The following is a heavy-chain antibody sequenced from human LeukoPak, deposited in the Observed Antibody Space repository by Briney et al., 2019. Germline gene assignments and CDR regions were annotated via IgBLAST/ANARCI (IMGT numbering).Heavy chain of an antibody. V-gene: IGHV3-7*03. J-gene: IGHJ4*02. CDR1: GFTFSSYW. D-gene: IGHD2-2*01. Sequence: GGSLRLSCAASGFTFSSYWMSWVRQAPGKGLEWVANIKQDGSEKYYVDSVKGRFTISRDNAKKSLYLQMNSLRAEDTAVYYCARDFICSSTSCNGYWGQGTLVTVSS. CDR3: ARDFICSSTSCNGY. CDR2: IKQDGSEK.